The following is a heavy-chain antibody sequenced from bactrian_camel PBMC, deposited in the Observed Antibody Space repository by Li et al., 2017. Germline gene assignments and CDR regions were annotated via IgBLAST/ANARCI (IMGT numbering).Heavy chain of an antibody. CDR1: GDTFSGRC. V-gene: IGHV3S31*01. J-gene: IGHJ4*01. Sequence: VQLVESGGGSVQSGGSLRLSCGTSGDTFSGRCVAWFRQAPGKEREGVASIYTGAGSTFYTDAVKGRFTISKDKAKDTVYLQTNNLKPEDTANYICNARGDWYCNNWGQGTQVTVS. CDR3: NARGDWYCNN. CDR2: IYTGAGST. D-gene: IGHD6*01.